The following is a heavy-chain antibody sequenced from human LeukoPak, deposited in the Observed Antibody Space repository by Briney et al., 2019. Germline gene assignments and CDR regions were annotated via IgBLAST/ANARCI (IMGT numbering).Heavy chain of an antibody. J-gene: IGHJ6*03. V-gene: IGHV3-21*01. CDR3: ANNRNGRDSYYYYMDV. D-gene: IGHD1-14*01. CDR2: MSSSSSYI. CDR1: GFTFSSYS. Sequence: GGSLRLSCTASGFTFSSYSMNWVRQAPGKGLEWVSSMSSSSSYIYYADSVKGRFTISRDNAKNSLYLQMNSLRAEDTAVYYCANNRNGRDSYYYYMDVWGKGTTVTVSS.